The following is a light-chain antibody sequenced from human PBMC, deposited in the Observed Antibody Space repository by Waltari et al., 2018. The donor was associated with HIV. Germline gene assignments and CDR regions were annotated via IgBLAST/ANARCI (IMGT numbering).Light chain of an antibody. CDR2: GAF. CDR1: ESVSNY. V-gene: IGKV3D-15*01. Sequence: EIVLTQSPATLSLSPGERATLSCRASESVSNYLAWYQQKPGQAPRLLIYGAFNRATGIPARFSASGSGTEFILTISSLQSEDCAVYYCQQYYKWPLTFGQGTRLEIK. CDR3: QQYYKWPLT. J-gene: IGKJ5*01.